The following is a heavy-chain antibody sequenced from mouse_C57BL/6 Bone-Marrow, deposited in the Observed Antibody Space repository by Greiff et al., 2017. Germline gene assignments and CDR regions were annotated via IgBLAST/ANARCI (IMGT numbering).Heavy chain of an antibody. J-gene: IGHJ2*01. CDR3: ASEDFGDITTPDYFDY. Sequence: EVKLVESGGGLVKPGGSLKLSCAASGFTFSSYAMSWVRQTPEKRLEWVATISDGGSYTYYPDNVKGRFTISRDNAKNNLYLQMSHLKSEDTAMYYWASEDFGDITTPDYFDYWGQGTTLTVSS. CDR2: ISDGGSYT. D-gene: IGHD1-1*01. V-gene: IGHV5-4*03. CDR1: GFTFSSYA.